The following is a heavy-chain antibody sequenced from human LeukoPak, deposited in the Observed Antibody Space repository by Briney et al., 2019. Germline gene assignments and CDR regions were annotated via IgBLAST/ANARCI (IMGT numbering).Heavy chain of an antibody. Sequence: PGASLRLSCAASGFTFSSYGMHWVRQAPGKGLEWVAVIWYDGSNKYYADSVKGRFTISRDNSKNTLYLQMNSLRAEDTAVYYCARGGRIAVAGRVRNWFDPWGQGTLVTVSS. CDR1: GFTFSSYG. CDR2: IWYDGSNK. D-gene: IGHD6-19*01. J-gene: IGHJ5*02. CDR3: ARGGRIAVAGRVRNWFDP. V-gene: IGHV3-33*01.